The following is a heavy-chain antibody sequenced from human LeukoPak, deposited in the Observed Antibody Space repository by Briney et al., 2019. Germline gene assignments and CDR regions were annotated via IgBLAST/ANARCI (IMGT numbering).Heavy chain of an antibody. CDR1: GFTFSSYG. CDR3: AKSGVAAAGTVGYYMDV. Sequence: GGSLRLSCAASGFTFSSYGMSWVRQAPGKGLEWVSAISGSGGSTYYADSVKGRFTISRDNSKNTLYLQMNSLRAEDTAVYYCAKSGVAAAGTVGYYMDVWGKGTTVTVSS. CDR2: ISGSGGST. V-gene: IGHV3-23*01. D-gene: IGHD6-13*01. J-gene: IGHJ6*03.